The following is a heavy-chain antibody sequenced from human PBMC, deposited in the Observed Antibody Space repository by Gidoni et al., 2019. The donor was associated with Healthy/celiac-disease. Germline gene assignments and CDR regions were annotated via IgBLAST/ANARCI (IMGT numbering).Heavy chain of an antibody. D-gene: IGHD1-26*01. CDR2: IYYSGST. Sequence: QLQLQESGPGLVKPSETLSLTCTVSGGSISSSSYYWGWIRQPPGKGLEWIGSIYYSGSTYYNPSLKSRVTISVDTSKNQFSLKLSSVTAADTAVYYCARLRIVGATRFDYWGQGTLVTVSS. V-gene: IGHV4-39*01. CDR1: GGSISSSSYY. CDR3: ARLRIVGATRFDY. J-gene: IGHJ4*02.